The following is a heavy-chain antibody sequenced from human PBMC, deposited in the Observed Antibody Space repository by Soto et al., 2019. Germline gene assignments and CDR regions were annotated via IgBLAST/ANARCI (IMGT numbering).Heavy chain of an antibody. CDR1: GFTFNNYG. CDR2: IWNDGGTT. J-gene: IGHJ3*02. Sequence: GGSLRLSCAASGFTFNNYGMHWVRQAPGKGQEWVAVIWNDGGTTDYAAPVKGRFTISRDDSKNTLYLQMNSLKTEDTAVYYCTSVAPPNYDFWSGYSDDAFDIWGQGTMVTVSS. D-gene: IGHD3-3*01. V-gene: IGHV3-15*01. CDR3: TSVAPPNYDFWSGYSDDAFDI.